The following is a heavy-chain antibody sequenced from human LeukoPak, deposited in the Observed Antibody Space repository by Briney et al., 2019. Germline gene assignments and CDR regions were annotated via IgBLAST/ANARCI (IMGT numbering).Heavy chain of an antibody. V-gene: IGHV3-7*01. CDR2: IKQDGSET. J-gene: IGHJ4*02. CDR3: AKDRSYYFHY. CDR1: GLTFSNYW. D-gene: IGHD1-26*01. Sequence: GGSLRLSCVASGLTFSNYWMSWVRQAPGKGLEWVANIKQDGSETYYLDSVKGRFTISRDNAKLSLYLQMNSLRAEDTAVYYCAKDRSYYFHYWGQGTLVTVSS.